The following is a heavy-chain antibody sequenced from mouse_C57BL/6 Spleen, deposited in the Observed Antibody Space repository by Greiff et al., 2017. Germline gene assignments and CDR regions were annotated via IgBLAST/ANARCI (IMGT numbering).Heavy chain of an antibody. Sequence: EVQLQQSGAELVKPGASVKLSCTASGFNIKDYYMHWVKQRTEQGLEWIGRIDPEDGETKYAPKFPGKATITADTSSNTAYLQLSSLTSEDTAVYYCARKDYYGYFDVWGTGTTVTVSS. V-gene: IGHV14-2*01. CDR3: ARKDYYGYFDV. CDR2: IDPEDGET. J-gene: IGHJ1*03. CDR1: GFNIKDYY. D-gene: IGHD2-4*01.